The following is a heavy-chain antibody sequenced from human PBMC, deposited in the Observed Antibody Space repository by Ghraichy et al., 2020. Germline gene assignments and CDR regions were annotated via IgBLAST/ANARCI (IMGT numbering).Heavy chain of an antibody. CDR2: IYSGGST. D-gene: IGHD4-17*01. J-gene: IGHJ6*02. CDR3: ARDQRDYGDYEPAAGGMDV. V-gene: IGHV3-53*01. CDR1: GFTVSSNY. Sequence: GGSLRLSCAASGFTVSSNYMSWVRQAPGKGLEWVSVIYSGGSTYYADSVKGRFTISRDNSKNTLYLQMNSLRAEDTAVYYCARDQRDYGDYEPAAGGMDVWGQGTTVTVSS.